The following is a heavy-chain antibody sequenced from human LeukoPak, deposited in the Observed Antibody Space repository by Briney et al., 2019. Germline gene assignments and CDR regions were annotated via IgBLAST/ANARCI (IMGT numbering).Heavy chain of an antibody. CDR1: GYTFTGYY. CDR3: AREWPPGVAGKVVGVTGNSNYDY. CDR2: INPNSGGK. V-gene: IGHV1-2*02. Sequence: ASVKVSCKASGYTFTGYYMHWVRQAPGQGLEWMGWINPNSGGKNYEQKFQGRVTMTRDTSISTAYMELSRLRSDDTAVYYCAREWPPGVAGKVVGVTGNSNYDYWGQGTLVTVSS. J-gene: IGHJ4*02. D-gene: IGHD6-19*01.